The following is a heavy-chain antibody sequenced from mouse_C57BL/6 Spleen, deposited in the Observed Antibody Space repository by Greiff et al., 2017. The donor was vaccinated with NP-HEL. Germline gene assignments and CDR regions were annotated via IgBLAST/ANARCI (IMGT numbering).Heavy chain of an antibody. CDR3: ARDYNSNPFDY. Sequence: QVQLQQSGPGLVQPSQSLSITCTVSGFSLTSSGVHWVRQSPGKGLEWLGVIWSGGSTDYNADFISRLSISKDNSKSQVFFKMSSLQADDTAIYYCARDYNSNPFDYWGQGTTLTVSS. V-gene: IGHV2-2*01. CDR1: GFSLTSSG. D-gene: IGHD2-5*01. J-gene: IGHJ2*01. CDR2: IWSGGST.